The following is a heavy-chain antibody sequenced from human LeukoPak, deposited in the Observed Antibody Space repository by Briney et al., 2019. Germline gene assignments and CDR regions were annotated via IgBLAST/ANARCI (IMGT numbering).Heavy chain of an antibody. CDR1: GYTFSGYY. J-gene: IGHJ4*02. CDR3: ARGQQQPDY. D-gene: IGHD5-18*01. CDR2: INTNTGNP. Sequence: ASVKVSCKASGYTFSGYYMHWVRQAPGQGLEWMGWINTNTGNPTYAQGFTGRFVFSLDTSVSTAYLQISSLKAEDTAVYYCARGQQQPDYWGQGTPVTVSS. V-gene: IGHV7-4-1*02.